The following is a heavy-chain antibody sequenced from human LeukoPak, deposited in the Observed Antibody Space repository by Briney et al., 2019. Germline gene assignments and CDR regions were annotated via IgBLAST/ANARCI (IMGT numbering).Heavy chain of an antibody. CDR2: IRSKTYGGTI. V-gene: IGHV3-49*03. Sequence: GGSLRLSCTGSGLTFSDFGLSWFRQAPGKGLEWVGFIRSKTYGGTIEYAASVKGRFTISRDDSKSIAYLQMNSLKTEDTAVYYCTRDRTWGGEWEPINYWGQGTLVTVSS. D-gene: IGHD1-26*01. CDR1: GLTFSDFG. J-gene: IGHJ4*02. CDR3: TRDRTWGGEWEPINY.